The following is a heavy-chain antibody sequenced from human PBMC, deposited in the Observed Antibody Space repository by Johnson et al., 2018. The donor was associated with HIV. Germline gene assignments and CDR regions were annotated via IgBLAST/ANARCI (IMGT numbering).Heavy chain of an antibody. J-gene: IGHJ3*02. D-gene: IGHD3-10*01. CDR1: GFTFSSYA. Sequence: QVQLVESGGGVVQPGRSLRLSCAASGFTFSSYAMHWVRQAPGKGLEWVAVISYDGSNKYYADSVKGRFTISRDNAKNSLYLQMNSLRAEDTALYYCARTRHYYEAFDIWGQGTMVTVSS. V-gene: IGHV3-30-3*01. CDR2: ISYDGSNK. CDR3: ARTRHYYEAFDI.